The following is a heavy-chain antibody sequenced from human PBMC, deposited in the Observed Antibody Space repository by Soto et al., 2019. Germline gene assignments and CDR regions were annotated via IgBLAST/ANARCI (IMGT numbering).Heavy chain of an antibody. J-gene: IGHJ6*02. CDR2: INAGNGNT. D-gene: IGHD6-13*01. V-gene: IGHV1-3*01. CDR3: AREGSYSSSSFYYYYGMDV. CDR1: GYTFTSYA. Sequence: ASVKVSCKASGYTFTSYAMHWVRQAPGQRLEWMGWINAGNGNTKYSQKFQGRVTITRDTSASTAYMELSSLRPEDTAVYYCAREGSYSSSSFYYYYGMDVWGQGTTVTVSS.